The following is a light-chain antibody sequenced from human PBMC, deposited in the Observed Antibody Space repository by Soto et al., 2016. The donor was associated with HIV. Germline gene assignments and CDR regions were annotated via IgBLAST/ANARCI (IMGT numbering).Light chain of an antibody. CDR3: QRYDNLPIT. Sequence: DIQLTQSPSFLSASVGDRVTITCRASQGISTYLAWSQQKPGKAPKLLIYGASTLQSGVPSRFSGSGSGTYFTFTITSLQSEDIATYYCQRYDNLPITFGQGTRLVIK. CDR1: QGISTY. V-gene: IGKV1-9*01. CDR2: GAS. J-gene: IGKJ5*01.